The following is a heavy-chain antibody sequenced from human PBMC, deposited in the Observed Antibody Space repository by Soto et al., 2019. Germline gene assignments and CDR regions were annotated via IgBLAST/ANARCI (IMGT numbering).Heavy chain of an antibody. D-gene: IGHD2-21*01. V-gene: IGHV4-39*01. Sequence: SETLSLTCTVSGGSISSSSYYWGWIRQPPGKGLEWIGSIYYSGSTYYNPSLKSRVTISVDTSKNQFSLKLSSVTAADTAVYYCAILGGAVPDYWGQGTLVTVSS. CDR1: GGSISSSSYY. J-gene: IGHJ4*02. CDR2: IYYSGST. CDR3: AILGGAVPDY.